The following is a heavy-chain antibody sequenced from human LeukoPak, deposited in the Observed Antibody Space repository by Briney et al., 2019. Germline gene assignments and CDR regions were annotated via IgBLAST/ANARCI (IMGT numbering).Heavy chain of an antibody. V-gene: IGHV3-73*01. Sequence: KVSCKASGYTFSGSGIHWVRQASGKGLEWLGRIGRQGDSDATRYAASLKGKFTISRVDSRNTAYLQMNSLKTEDTAVYYCAGDYNFLTGLNYWGQGTLVTVSS. CDR3: AGDYNFLTGLNY. CDR1: GYTFSGSG. D-gene: IGHD3-9*01. J-gene: IGHJ4*02. CDR2: IGRQGDSDAT.